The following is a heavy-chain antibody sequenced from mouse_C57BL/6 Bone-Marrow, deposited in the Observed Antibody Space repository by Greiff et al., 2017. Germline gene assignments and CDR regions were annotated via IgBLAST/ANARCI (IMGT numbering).Heavy chain of an antibody. CDR1: GFNIKNTY. J-gene: IGHJ2*01. D-gene: IGHD2-4*01. CDR3: ARRSIYYDYDYYFDY. Sequence: VQLQQSVAELVRPGASVKLSCTASGFNIKNTYMHWVKQRTEQGLEWIGRIDPANGNTKYAPKFQGKATITADTSSNTAYLQLSSLTSEDTAIYYGARRSIYYDYDYYFDYWGQGTTLTVSA. CDR2: IDPANGNT. V-gene: IGHV14-3*01.